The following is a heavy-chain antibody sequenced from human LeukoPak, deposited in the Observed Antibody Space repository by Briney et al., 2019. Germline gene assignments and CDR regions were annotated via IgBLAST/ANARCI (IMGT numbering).Heavy chain of an antibody. CDR3: AKIMRQQLVFDY. D-gene: IGHD6-13*01. V-gene: IGHV3-30*02. CDR2: IQTDGNTK. Sequence: GGSLRLSCAASGFTFSNYGIHWVRQAPGKGLEWVTFIQTDGNTKYYADSVRGRFTISRDNSKNTVSLQMNSLRAEDTAVYYCAKIMRQQLVFDYWGQGTLVTVSS. CDR1: GFTFSNYG. J-gene: IGHJ4*02.